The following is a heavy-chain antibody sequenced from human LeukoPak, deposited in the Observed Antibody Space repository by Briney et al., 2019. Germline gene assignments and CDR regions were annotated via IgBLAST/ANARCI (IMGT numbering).Heavy chain of an antibody. CDR1: GGSISSGDYY. CDR3: ARGRQGGYCTNGVCYHNWFDP. V-gene: IGHV4-30-4*01. CDR2: IYYSGST. D-gene: IGHD2-8*01. J-gene: IGHJ5*02. Sequence: SSETLSLTCTVSGGSISSGDYYWSWIRQPPGKGLEWIGYIYYSGSTYYNPSLKSRVTISVDTSKNQFSLKLSSVTAADTAVYYCARGRQGGYCTNGVCYHNWFDPWGQGTLVTVSS.